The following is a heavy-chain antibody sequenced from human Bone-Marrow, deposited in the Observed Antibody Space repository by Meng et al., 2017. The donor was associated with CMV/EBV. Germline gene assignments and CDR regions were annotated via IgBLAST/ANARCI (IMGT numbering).Heavy chain of an antibody. J-gene: IGHJ5*01. CDR1: GYTFTAYY. D-gene: IGHD5-18*01. CDR2: INPSSGGT. V-gene: IGHV1-2*02. Sequence: ASVKVSRKASGYTFTAYYMHWLRQAPGQGLEWMGWINPSSGGTSYAQKYQGRVTMTTDTSISTAYMELSNLTSDDTAVFYCANSRYSSSWYDFWGQGTLVTVSS. CDR3: ANSRYSSSWYDF.